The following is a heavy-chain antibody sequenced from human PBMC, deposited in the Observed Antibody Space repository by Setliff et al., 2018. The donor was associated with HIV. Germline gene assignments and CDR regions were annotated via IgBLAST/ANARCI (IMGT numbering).Heavy chain of an antibody. CDR2: IHPRDSDT. J-gene: IGHJ5*02. Sequence: PGESLKISCKCFGYSFSSYLIAWVRQTPGKGLEWMGNIHPRDSDTRYSPSFQGQVTLSVDKPISTSYLQWSSLKASDTAMYYCVRHVSSSAVFDPWGQGTLVTVSS. CDR1: GYSFSSYL. D-gene: IGHD3-10*01. V-gene: IGHV5-51*01. CDR3: VRHVSSSAVFDP.